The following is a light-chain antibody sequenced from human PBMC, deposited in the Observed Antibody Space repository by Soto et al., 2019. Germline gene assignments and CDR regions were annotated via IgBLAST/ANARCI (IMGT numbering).Light chain of an antibody. J-gene: IGKJ1*01. V-gene: IGKV1-27*01. CDR3: QKYDSAPEA. CDR2: DAS. CDR1: QCISNS. Sequence: DIQMTQSPSSLSASVGDRVTITCRASQCISNSLAWYQQEPGKVPKLLIYDASTLQSGVSSRFSGSGSGKDFTLTISSLQPEDGATYYCQKYDSAPEAFGQGTKVEL.